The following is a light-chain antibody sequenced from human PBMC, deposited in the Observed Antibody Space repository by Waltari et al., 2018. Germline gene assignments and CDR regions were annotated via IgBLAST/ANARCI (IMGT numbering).Light chain of an antibody. CDR2: GQD. V-gene: IGLV3-19*01. Sequence: SSELTQDPAVSVALGHTDQIICPGHRLIRYSASWYQQRPGQAPRLVLYGQDNRPSGIPDRFSGSTSGDTASLTITGAQAEDEADYYCHSRDTISTRVFGGGTRLTV. CDR3: HSRDTISTRV. CDR1: RLIRYS. J-gene: IGLJ3*02.